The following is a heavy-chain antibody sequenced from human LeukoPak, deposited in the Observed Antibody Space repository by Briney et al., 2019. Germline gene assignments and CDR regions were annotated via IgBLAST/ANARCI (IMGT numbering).Heavy chain of an antibody. CDR3: TRDRSRAEDD. Sequence: GGSLRLSCAASGFTCSGHWMSWVRQAPGKGLEWVANINQGGSDKYYVDSGKGRFTISRDNANNLLYLQMNSLRGEDTAVYYCTRDRSRAEDDWGQGTLVTVSS. CDR1: GFTCSGHW. CDR2: INQGGSDK. J-gene: IGHJ4*02. V-gene: IGHV3-7*01. D-gene: IGHD1-14*01.